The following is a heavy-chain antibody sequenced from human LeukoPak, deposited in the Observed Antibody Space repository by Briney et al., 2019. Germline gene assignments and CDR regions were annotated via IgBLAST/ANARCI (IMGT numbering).Heavy chain of an antibody. CDR2: ISSSSSYI. Sequence: GGSLRLSCAASGFTFSSYSMNWVRQAPGKGLEWVSSISSSSSYIYYADSAKGRFTISRDNAKNSLYLQMNSLRAEDTAVYYCARGITGTTGIDYWGQGTLVTVSS. J-gene: IGHJ4*02. CDR1: GFTFSSYS. V-gene: IGHV3-21*01. CDR3: ARGITGTTGIDY. D-gene: IGHD1-7*01.